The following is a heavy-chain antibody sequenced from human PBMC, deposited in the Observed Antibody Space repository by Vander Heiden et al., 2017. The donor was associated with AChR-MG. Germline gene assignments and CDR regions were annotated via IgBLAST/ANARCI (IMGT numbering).Heavy chain of an antibody. J-gene: IGHJ4*02. CDR2: INSDGSTT. CDR1: GFSFSSYW. CDR3: ARGRGDYVDY. V-gene: IGHV3-74*01. Sequence: EVQLVESGGDLVQLGGSWGSSCAASGFSFSSYWMHWVRQAPGKGLVWVSRINSDGSTTGYADSVKGRFTISRDNAKNTLYLQMNSLRAEDTAVYSCARGRGDYVDYWGQGTLVTVSS.